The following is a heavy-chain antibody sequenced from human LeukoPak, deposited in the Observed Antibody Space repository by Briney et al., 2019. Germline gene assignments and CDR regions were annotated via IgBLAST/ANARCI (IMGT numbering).Heavy chain of an antibody. CDR1: GLTFSDYY. CDR3: ARDNSGAYGD. D-gene: IGHD5-12*01. V-gene: IGHV3-11*01. Sequence: PGGSLRLSCAASGLTFSDYYMMWIRQAPGEGLEWVSYISNTGTTIYYADSVKGRFTISRDNAKNSLYLQMNGLKVEDTAVYYCARDNSGAYGDSGQGTLVTVSS. CDR2: ISNTGTTI. J-gene: IGHJ4*02.